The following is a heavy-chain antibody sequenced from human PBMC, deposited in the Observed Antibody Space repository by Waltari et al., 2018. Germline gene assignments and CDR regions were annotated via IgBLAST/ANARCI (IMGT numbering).Heavy chain of an antibody. CDR3: ATGAVNWGTPGFDY. J-gene: IGHJ4*02. CDR2: VDPEDGET. CDR1: GYTLTELS. Sequence: QVQLVQSGAEVKKPGASVKVSCKVSGYTLTELSMHWVRQAPGKGLEWMGGVDPEDGETIYAQTVLGRVTMTEDTATDTAYMELSSLRSEDTAVYYCATGAVNWGTPGFDYWGQGTLVTVSS. V-gene: IGHV1-24*01. D-gene: IGHD7-27*01.